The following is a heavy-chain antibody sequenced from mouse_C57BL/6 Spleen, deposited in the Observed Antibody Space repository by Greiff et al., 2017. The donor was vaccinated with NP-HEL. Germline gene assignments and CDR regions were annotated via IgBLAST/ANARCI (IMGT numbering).Heavy chain of an antibody. J-gene: IGHJ4*01. Sequence: EVKLQESGPGLVKPSQSLSLTCSVTGYSITSGYYWNWIRQFPGNKLEWMGYISYDGSNNYNPSLKNRISITRDTSKNQFFLKLNSVTTEDTATYYCAREAYSRGYYAMDYWGQGTSVTVSS. CDR2: ISYDGSN. CDR3: AREAYSRGYYAMDY. D-gene: IGHD2-10*01. CDR1: GYSITSGYY. V-gene: IGHV3-6*01.